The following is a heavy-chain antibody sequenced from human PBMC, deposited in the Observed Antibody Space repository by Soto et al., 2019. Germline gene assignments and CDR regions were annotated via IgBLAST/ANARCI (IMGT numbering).Heavy chain of an antibody. CDR1: GFTFANAW. CDR3: TSDFGSTNYVFDL. J-gene: IGHJ5*02. D-gene: IGHD3-10*01. CDR2: IKSRTDGGTT. V-gene: IGHV3-15*01. Sequence: GGSLRLSCAGSGFTFANAWMSWVRQAPGKGLEWVGRIKSRTDGGTTDFAAPVKGRFSISRDDSKKMVFLQMDSLKTEDTAVYYCTSDFGSTNYVFDLWGQGALVTVSS.